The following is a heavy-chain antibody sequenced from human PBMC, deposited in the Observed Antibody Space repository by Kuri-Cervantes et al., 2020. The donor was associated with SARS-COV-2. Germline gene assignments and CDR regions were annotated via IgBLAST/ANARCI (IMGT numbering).Heavy chain of an antibody. J-gene: IGHJ4*02. Sequence: SGPTLVKPTQTLTLTCTFSGFSLITSGMCVSWIRQPPGKALEWLAHIDWDDDKYYSTSLKTRLTISKDTSKNQVVLTMTNMDPVDTATYYCARFPAARVSNDYWGQGTLVTVSS. CDR3: ARFPAARVSNDY. D-gene: IGHD6-6*01. CDR2: IDWDDDK. V-gene: IGHV2-70*01. CDR1: GFSLITSGMC.